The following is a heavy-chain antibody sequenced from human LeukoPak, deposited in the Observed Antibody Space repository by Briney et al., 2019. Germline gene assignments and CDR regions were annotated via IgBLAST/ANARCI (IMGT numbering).Heavy chain of an antibody. J-gene: IGHJ4*02. D-gene: IGHD5-24*01. CDR1: GFTFSTYE. CDR3: ARVALEDGYNLFDY. V-gene: IGHV3-48*03. CDR2: ISSSGNTI. Sequence: GGSLRLSCAASGFTFSTYEMNWVRQAPRKGLEWVSYISSSGNTIYYADSVKGRFTISRDNAKNSLYLQMNSLRAEDTAVYYCARVALEDGYNLFDYWGQGTLVTVSS.